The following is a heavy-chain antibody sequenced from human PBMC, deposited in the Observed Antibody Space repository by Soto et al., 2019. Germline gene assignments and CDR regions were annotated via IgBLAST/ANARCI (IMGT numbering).Heavy chain of an antibody. Sequence: QVQLVESGGGVVQPGRSLRLSCAASGFTFSSYGMHWVRQAPGKGLEWVAVISYDGSNKYYADSVKGRFTISRDNSKNTLYLQMNSLRAEDMAVYYCAKGQKYYYDSSGYYGYWGQGTLVTVSS. V-gene: IGHV3-30*18. D-gene: IGHD3-22*01. CDR2: ISYDGSNK. J-gene: IGHJ4*02. CDR3: AKGQKYYYDSSGYYGY. CDR1: GFTFSSYG.